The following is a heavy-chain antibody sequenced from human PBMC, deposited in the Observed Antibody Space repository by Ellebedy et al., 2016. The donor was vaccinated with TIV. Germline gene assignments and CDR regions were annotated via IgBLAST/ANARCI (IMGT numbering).Heavy chain of an antibody. V-gene: IGHV1-18*01. J-gene: IGHJ5*02. CDR1: GYPFISYG. D-gene: IGHD3-9*01. CDR2: ISAYNGDA. Sequence: AASVKVSCKASGYPFISYGISWVRQAPGQRLEWMGWISAYNGDANYAQNVRGRLTMTTDTSTNTAYMDLRSLRSDDTAVYYCARDRDVLTGFANWFDPWGQGTLVTVSS. CDR3: ARDRDVLTGFANWFDP.